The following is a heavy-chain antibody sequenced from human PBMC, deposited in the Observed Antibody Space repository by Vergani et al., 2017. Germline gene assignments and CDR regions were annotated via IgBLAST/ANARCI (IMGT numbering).Heavy chain of an antibody. CDR1: GGSFSGYY. Sequence: QVQLQQWGAGLLKHSETLSLTCAVSGGSFSGYYWSWIRQPPGKGLEWLGEINHSGSTNYNPSLKSRVTISVDTSKNKFSLKLSPVTAADTAVYYCARANVDTAMVSFDYWGQGTLVTVSS. J-gene: IGHJ4*02. CDR2: INHSGST. V-gene: IGHV4-34*01. D-gene: IGHD5-18*01. CDR3: ARANVDTAMVSFDY.